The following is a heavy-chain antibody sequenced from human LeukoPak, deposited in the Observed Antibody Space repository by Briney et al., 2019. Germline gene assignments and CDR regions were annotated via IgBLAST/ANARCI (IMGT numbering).Heavy chain of an antibody. CDR3: ARDSVGFDY. Sequence: SETLSLTCSVSGVSISSFYWCWIRQPPGKGLEWIGRVYTSGSASYNPSLKSRVTMSVDTSKKQFSLKLSSVTAADTAVYYCARDSVGFDYWGQGTLVTVSS. J-gene: IGHJ4*02. CDR1: GVSISSFY. V-gene: IGHV4-4*07. D-gene: IGHD5/OR15-5a*01. CDR2: VYTSGSA.